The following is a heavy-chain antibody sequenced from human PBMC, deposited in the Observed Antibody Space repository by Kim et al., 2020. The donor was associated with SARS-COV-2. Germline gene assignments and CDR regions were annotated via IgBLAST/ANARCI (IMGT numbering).Heavy chain of an antibody. CDR3: ARGAITMVRGRNWFDP. Sequence: SETLSLTCAVSGGSISSSNWWSWVRQPPGKGLEWIGEIYHSGSTNYNPSLKSRVTISVDKSKNQFSLKLSSVTAADTAVYYCARGAITMVRGRNWFDPWGQGTLVTVSS. CDR1: GGSISSSNW. V-gene: IGHV4-4*02. J-gene: IGHJ5*02. D-gene: IGHD3-10*01. CDR2: IYHSGST.